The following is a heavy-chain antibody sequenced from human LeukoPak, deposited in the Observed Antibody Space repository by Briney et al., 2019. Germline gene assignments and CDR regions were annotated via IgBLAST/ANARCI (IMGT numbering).Heavy chain of an antibody. Sequence: GRSLRPSCAASGFTFSSYGMSWVRQAARNWLEWVSAITGSGGSTYYADSVKGGFTISRDNSKNTLYLQMNSLRAEDTAVYYCAKRGLAFDILTGQGYNWFDPWGQGTLVTVSS. V-gene: IGHV3-23*01. J-gene: IGHJ5*02. CDR2: ITGSGGST. CDR1: GFTFSSYG. D-gene: IGHD3-9*01. CDR3: AKRGLAFDILTGQGYNWFDP.